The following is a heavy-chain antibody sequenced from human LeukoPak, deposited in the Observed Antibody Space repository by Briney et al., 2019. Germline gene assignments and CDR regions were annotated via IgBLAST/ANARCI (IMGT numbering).Heavy chain of an antibody. CDR3: ARALSSRGWYYFDY. Sequence: GESLRPSCAASGFTVSDNYMSWVRQAPGKGLEWVSVIYSGGSTYYADSVKGRFTISRDNSKSTLYLQMNSLRAEDTAVYYCARALSSRGWYYFDYWGQGTLVTVSS. CDR2: IYSGGST. V-gene: IGHV3-53*01. CDR1: GFTVSDNY. D-gene: IGHD6-13*01. J-gene: IGHJ4*02.